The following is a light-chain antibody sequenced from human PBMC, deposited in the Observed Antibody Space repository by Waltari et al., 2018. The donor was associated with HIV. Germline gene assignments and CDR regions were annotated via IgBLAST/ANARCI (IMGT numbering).Light chain of an antibody. V-gene: IGLV1-51*01. CDR2: DNN. CDR1: SSNIGNHY. J-gene: IGLJ3*02. Sequence: QSVLTQPPSVSAAPGQKVTTSCSGISSNIGNHYVSWYQQLPGTAPKLLIYDNNKRPSGIPDRFSGSKSGTSATLGITGLQTGDEADYYCGTWDSSLSAGVFGGGTKLTVL. CDR3: GTWDSSLSAGV.